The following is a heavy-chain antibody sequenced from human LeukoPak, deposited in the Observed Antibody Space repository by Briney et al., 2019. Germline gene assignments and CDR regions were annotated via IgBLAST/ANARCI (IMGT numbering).Heavy chain of an antibody. V-gene: IGHV4-34*01. Sequence: SETLSLTCAVYGGSFSGYYWSWIRQPPGKGLEWIGEINHSGSTNYNPSLKSRVTISVDTSKNQFSLKLSSVTAADTAVYYCARHYGSGSRDAFDIWGQGTMVTVSS. D-gene: IGHD3-10*01. CDR2: INHSGST. CDR1: GGSFSGYY. CDR3: ARHYGSGSRDAFDI. J-gene: IGHJ3*02.